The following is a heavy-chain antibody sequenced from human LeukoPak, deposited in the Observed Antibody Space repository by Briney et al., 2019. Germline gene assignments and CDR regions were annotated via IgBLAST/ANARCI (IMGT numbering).Heavy chain of an antibody. V-gene: IGHV3-7*05. Sequence: PGGSLRLSCAASRFAFSTYWMSWVRQAPGKGVEWVANIKEDGSEKYYVDSVKGRFTIYRDNAKNSLYLQMNRLRAEDTAVYYCARDSPGSSRFYHYYGLDVWGQGTTVTVSS. CDR3: ARDSPGSSRFYHYYGLDV. J-gene: IGHJ6*02. CDR2: IKEDGSEK. CDR1: RFAFSTYW. D-gene: IGHD6-6*01.